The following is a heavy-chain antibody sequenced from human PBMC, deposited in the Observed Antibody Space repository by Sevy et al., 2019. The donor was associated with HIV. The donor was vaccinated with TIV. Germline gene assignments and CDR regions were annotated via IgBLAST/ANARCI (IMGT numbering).Heavy chain of an antibody. CDR1: GFTFSAYA. CDR3: ATLRGGLYGSGYFQN. J-gene: IGHJ1*01. V-gene: IGHV3-23*01. CDR2: ISSSGGST. D-gene: IGHD3-10*01. Sequence: GGSLRLSCAASGFTFSAYAMSWVRQAPGKGLEWVSCISSSGGSTYYADSVKGRFSISRDTSKNTLYLQMNSLRAEDTDVYYCATLRGGLYGSGYFQNWGQGTQVTVSS.